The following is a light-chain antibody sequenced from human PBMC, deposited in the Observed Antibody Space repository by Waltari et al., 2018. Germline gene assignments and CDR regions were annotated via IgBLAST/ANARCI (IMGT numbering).Light chain of an antibody. V-gene: IGKV1-39*01. J-gene: IGKJ2*01. CDR1: QLVDNF. Sequence: DIQMTQSPSSLSVSVGDRVTITCRASQLVDNFLNWYQQKPGQAPSLLIYAASSLQSGVPSRFSGRGSGIDFTLTISSLQPEDFATYYCQQSYTTPYTFGQGTRLDIK. CDR2: AAS. CDR3: QQSYTTPYT.